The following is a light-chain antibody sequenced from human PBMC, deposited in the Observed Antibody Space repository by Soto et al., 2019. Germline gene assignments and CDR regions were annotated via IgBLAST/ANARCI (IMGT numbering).Light chain of an antibody. Sequence: QLVLTQPPSVSGAPGQRVTISCTGSSSNIGAGYDVHWYQQLPGTAPKLLIYGNSNRPSGVPDRFSGSMSGTSASLAITGLQAEDEADYYCQSYDSSLSALYVFGTGTKLTVL. CDR3: QSYDSSLSALYV. V-gene: IGLV1-40*01. CDR2: GNS. J-gene: IGLJ1*01. CDR1: SSNIGAGYD.